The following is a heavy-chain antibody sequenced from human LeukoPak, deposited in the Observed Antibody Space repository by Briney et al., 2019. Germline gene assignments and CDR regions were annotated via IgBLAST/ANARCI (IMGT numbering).Heavy chain of an antibody. D-gene: IGHD3-10*01. V-gene: IGHV3-53*01. J-gene: IGHJ4*02. CDR2: IYADGNT. CDR3: ARAETYYYGSGSYYTENYYFDY. Sequence: GGSLRLSCAASGFIVNTNYMTWVRQAPGRGLEWVSFIYADGNTYYADSVKGRFTISRDISKNAVYLQMNSLRAEDTAVYYCARAETYYYGSGSYYTENYYFDYWGQGTLVTVSS. CDR1: GFIVNTNY.